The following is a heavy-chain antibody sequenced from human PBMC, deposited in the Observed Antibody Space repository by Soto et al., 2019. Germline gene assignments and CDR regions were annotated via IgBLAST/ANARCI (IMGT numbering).Heavy chain of an antibody. CDR1: GFTVSSNY. CDR2: IYSGGST. CDR3: ARDDAATAGWFDP. Sequence: EVQLVESGGGLVQPGGSLRLSCAASGFTVSSNYMSWVRQAPGKGLAWVSVIYSGGSTYYADSVKGRFTISRDNSKNTLYLQMNSLRAEDTAVYYCARDDAATAGWFDPWGQGTLVTVSS. V-gene: IGHV3-66*01. D-gene: IGHD2-15*01. J-gene: IGHJ5*02.